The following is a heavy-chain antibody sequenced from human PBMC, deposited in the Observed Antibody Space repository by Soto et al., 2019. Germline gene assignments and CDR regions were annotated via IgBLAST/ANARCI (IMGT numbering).Heavy chain of an antibody. V-gene: IGHV3-7*03. CDR3: ARELNYYDSSGYYY. CDR1: GFTFSSYW. CDR2: IKQDGSEK. J-gene: IGHJ4*02. Sequence: EVQLVESGGGLVQPGGSLRLSCAASGFTFSSYWMSWVRQAPGKGLEWVANIKQDGSEKYYVDSVKGRFTISRDNAKKSLYLQMNSLRAEDTAVYYCARELNYYDSSGYYYWGQGTLVTVSS. D-gene: IGHD3-22*01.